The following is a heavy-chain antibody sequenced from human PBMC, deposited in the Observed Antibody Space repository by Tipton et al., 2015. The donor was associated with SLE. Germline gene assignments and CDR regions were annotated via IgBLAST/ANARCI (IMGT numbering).Heavy chain of an antibody. D-gene: IGHD1-26*01. Sequence: TLSLTCAVYGGSFGGYYWSWIRQPPGKGLEWIGEINHSGSTNYNPSLKSRVTISVDTSKNQFSLKLSSVTAADTAVYYCALDGWVKTRTGWFDPWGQGTLVTVSS. CDR1: GGSFGGYY. CDR2: INHSGST. J-gene: IGHJ5*02. CDR3: ALDGWVKTRTGWFDP. V-gene: IGHV4-34*01.